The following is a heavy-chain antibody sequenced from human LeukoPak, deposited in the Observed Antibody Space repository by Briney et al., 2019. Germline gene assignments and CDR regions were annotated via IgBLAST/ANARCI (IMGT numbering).Heavy chain of an antibody. V-gene: IGHV3-21*04. J-gene: IGHJ4*02. CDR1: GFTFSSYS. CDR3: AKMILTTVIYYFDY. Sequence: GGSLRLSCAASGFTFSSYSMNWVRQAPGKGLEWVSSISSSSSYIYYADSVKGRFTISRDNAKNSLYLQMNSLRAEDTAVYYCAKMILTTVIYYFDYWGQGTLVTVSS. D-gene: IGHD4-17*01. CDR2: ISSSSSYI.